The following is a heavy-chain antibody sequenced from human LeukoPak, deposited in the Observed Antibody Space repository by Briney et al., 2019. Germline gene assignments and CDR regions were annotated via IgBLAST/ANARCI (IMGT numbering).Heavy chain of an antibody. Sequence: SVKVSCKAPGGTFSSYAISWVRQAPGQGLEGMGRIIPILGIANYAQKFQGRVTITADKSTSTAYMELSSLRSEDTAVYYCARVVPAAILTCYYGMDVWGQGTTVTVSS. D-gene: IGHD2-2*02. J-gene: IGHJ6*02. CDR3: ARVVPAAILTCYYGMDV. V-gene: IGHV1-69*04. CDR2: IIPILGIA. CDR1: GGTFSSYA.